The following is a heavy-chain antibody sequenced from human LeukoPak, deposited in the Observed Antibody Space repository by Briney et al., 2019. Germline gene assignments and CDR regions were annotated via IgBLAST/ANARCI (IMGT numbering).Heavy chain of an antibody. V-gene: IGHV3-11*01. CDR1: GFTFSDSY. Sequence: GGSLRLSCAASGFTFSDSYMSWIRQAPGKGLEWVSCISGTGSTTYADSVKGRFTVSRDNAKKSLYLQMNSLRAEDTAVYYCARGVRGSNFDYWGQGTLVTVSS. CDR2: ISGTGSTT. J-gene: IGHJ4*02. D-gene: IGHD3-16*02. CDR3: ARGVRGSNFDY.